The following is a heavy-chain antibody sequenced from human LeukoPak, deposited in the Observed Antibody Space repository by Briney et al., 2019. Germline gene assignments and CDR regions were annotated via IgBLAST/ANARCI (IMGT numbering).Heavy chain of an antibody. V-gene: IGHV3-33*01. CDR2: IWYDGSNK. J-gene: IGHJ4*02. Sequence: PGGSLRLSCEASGFTFRNHGMYWVRQAPGKGLEWVAEIWYDGSNKYYADSVKGPFTISRDNSKNTLYLQMNSLRAEDTAVYYCARDPFEGATPDYFDYWGQGTLVTVSS. CDR1: GFTFRNHG. D-gene: IGHD1-26*01. CDR3: ARDPFEGATPDYFDY.